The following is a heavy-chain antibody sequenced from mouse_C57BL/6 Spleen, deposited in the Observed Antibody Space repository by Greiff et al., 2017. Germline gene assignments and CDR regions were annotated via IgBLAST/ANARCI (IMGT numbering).Heavy chain of an antibody. Sequence: EVQLVESGGGLVKPGGSLKLSCAASGFTFSSYTMSWFRQTPEKRLEWVATISGGGGNTYYPDSVKGRFTISRDNAKNTLYLQMSSLRSEDTALYDCEKQTAQADYFDYRGQGTTLTVSS. V-gene: IGHV5-9*01. D-gene: IGHD3-2*02. J-gene: IGHJ2*01. CDR3: EKQTAQADYFDY. CDR2: ISGGGGNT. CDR1: GFTFSSYT.